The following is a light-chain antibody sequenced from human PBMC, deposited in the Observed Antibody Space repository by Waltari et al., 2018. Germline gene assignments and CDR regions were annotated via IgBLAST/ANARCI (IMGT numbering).Light chain of an antibody. V-gene: IGLV1-40*01. CDR1: ISHIGAGYY. CDR2: GND. J-gene: IGLJ2*01. CDR3: QSYDRSLSGWE. Sequence: QSVLTQPPSVSGAPGQRVTISCTGSISHIGAGYYFHWYQQFPGTAPKLLIYGNDNRPSGVPDRFSGSKSDTSASLAITGLQAEDEADYYCQSYDRSLSGWEFGGGTKLTVL.